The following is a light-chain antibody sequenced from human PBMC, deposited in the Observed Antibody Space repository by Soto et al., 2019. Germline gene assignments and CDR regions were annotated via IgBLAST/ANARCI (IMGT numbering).Light chain of an antibody. CDR3: QQYDNWPPVT. V-gene: IGKV3-15*01. J-gene: IGKJ5*01. CDR1: QSVSRN. Sequence: EIVMTQSPATLSVSPGERATLSCGASQSVSRNLAWYQQKPGQAPRLLIYATSTRATGIPARFSGSGSGTEFTLTISSLQSEDFAVYYCQQYDNWPPVTFGQGTRLEIK. CDR2: ATS.